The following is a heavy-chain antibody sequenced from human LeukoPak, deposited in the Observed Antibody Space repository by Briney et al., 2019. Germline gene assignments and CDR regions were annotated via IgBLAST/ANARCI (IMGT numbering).Heavy chain of an antibody. Sequence: PSQTLSLTCTVSGGSISSGDYYWSWIRQPPGKGLEWIGYIYYSGSTYYNLSLKSRVTISVDTSKNQFSLKLSSVTAADTAVYYCARPGYSSSWYPGAFDIWGQGTMVTVSS. CDR3: ARPGYSSSWYPGAFDI. J-gene: IGHJ3*02. CDR2: IYYSGST. CDR1: GGSISSGDYY. D-gene: IGHD6-13*01. V-gene: IGHV4-30-4*01.